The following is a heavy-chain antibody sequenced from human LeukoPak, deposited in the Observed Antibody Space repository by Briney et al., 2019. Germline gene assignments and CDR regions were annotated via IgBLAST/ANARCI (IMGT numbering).Heavy chain of an antibody. CDR3: ARESGYSYGYIDWFDP. CDR1: GGSISSGGYS. Sequence: SETLSLTCAVSGGSISSGGYSWSWIRQPPGKGLEWIGYINHSGSTYYNPSLKSRVTISVDRSKNQFSLKLSSVTAADTAVYYCARESGYSYGYIDWFDPWGQGTLVTVSS. CDR2: INHSGST. D-gene: IGHD5-18*01. J-gene: IGHJ5*02. V-gene: IGHV4-30-2*01.